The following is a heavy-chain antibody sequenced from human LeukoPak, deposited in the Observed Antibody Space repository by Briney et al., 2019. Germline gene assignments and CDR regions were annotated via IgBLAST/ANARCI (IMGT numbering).Heavy chain of an antibody. J-gene: IGHJ5*02. V-gene: IGHV3-48*03. D-gene: IGHD4-17*01. CDR3: XXXXXRXDYGDHXWFDP. Sequence: VGALRLSCSAASGFPFSDSDMNWVRQAPGKGLEWISYIRSSCDLRYYAESVKGRFSISRDNAKKSFFVQVNSLRGEDTAIYYXXXXXXRXDYGDHXWFDPWGQGTLVNVST. CDR1: GFPFSDSD. CDR2: IRSSCDLR.